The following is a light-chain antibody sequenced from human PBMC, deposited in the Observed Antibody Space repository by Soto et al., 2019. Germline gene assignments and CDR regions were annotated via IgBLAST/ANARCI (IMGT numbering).Light chain of an antibody. CDR2: HAS. CDR1: QSMSSC. J-gene: IGKJ1*01. Sequence: DIQLTQSPSTLPASVGDRVTITCRAGQSMSSCLAGYDQGAGAAPKLLIYHASTLDSGVPSRFSGSGSGTEFTLTIRGLQPDDFASYHRQQYMGYSFGQGTKVDIK. CDR3: QQYMGYS. V-gene: IGKV1-5*01.